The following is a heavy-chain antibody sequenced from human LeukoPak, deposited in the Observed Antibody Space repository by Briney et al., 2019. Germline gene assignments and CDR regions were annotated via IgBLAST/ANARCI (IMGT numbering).Heavy chain of an antibody. J-gene: IGHJ4*02. V-gene: IGHV4-59*08. Sequence: KPSETLSLTCTVSGGSISSYFWSWIRQPPGKGLEWIGYIYYSGSTNYNPSLKSRVTISVDTSKNQFSLKLSSVTAADTAVYYCARVRDGYNGDYYFDYWGQGTLVTVSS. CDR3: ARVRDGYNGDYYFDY. CDR2: IYYSGST. D-gene: IGHD5-24*01. CDR1: GGSISSYF.